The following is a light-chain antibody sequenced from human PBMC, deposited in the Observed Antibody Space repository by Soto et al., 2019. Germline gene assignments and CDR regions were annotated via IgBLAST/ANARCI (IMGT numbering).Light chain of an antibody. CDR2: AAS. CDR3: QQYYSYPRT. J-gene: IGKJ5*01. CDR1: QSISSY. V-gene: IGKV1-39*01. Sequence: DIQMTQSPSSLAASVGDRVTITCRASQSISSYLNWYQQKPGKAPKLLIYAASSLQSGVPSRFSGSGSGTDFTLTISSLQPEDFATYYCQQYYSYPRTFGQGTRLEI.